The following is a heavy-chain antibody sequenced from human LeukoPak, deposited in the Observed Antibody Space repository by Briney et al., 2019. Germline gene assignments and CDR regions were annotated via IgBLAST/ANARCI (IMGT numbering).Heavy chain of an antibody. J-gene: IGHJ4*02. CDR1: SGSITSYY. Sequence: SETLSLTCTVSSGSITSYYWSWIRQPPGQGLEYIGHIYYTWTTDYNPSLASRVTMSVDTSKSQFSLRLISVTASDTAVYFCRGAANQHYFDYWGQGTLVAVSS. CDR3: RGAANQHYFDY. CDR2: IYYTWTT. D-gene: IGHD3-16*01. V-gene: IGHV4-59*01.